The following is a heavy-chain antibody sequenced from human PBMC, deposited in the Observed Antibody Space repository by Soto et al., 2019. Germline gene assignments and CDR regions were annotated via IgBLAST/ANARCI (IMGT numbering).Heavy chain of an antibody. CDR3: ARDRGYDILTGYYNCMDV. CDR2: IYHSGST. V-gene: IGHV4-4*02. CDR1: GGSISSSNW. J-gene: IGHJ6*02. D-gene: IGHD3-9*01. Sequence: TLSLTCAVSGGSISSSNWWSWVRQPPGKGLEWIGEIYHSGSTNYNPSLKSRVTISVDKSKNQFSLKLSSVTAADTAVYYCARDRGYDILTGYYNCMDVWGQGTTVTVSS.